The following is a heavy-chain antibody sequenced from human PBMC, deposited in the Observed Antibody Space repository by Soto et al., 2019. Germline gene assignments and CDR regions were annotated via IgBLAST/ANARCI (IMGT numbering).Heavy chain of an antibody. V-gene: IGHV1-46*01. J-gene: IGHJ6*02. CDR3: ARATSAGNGRRVDV. D-gene: IGHD6-13*01. CDR2: INPSGGST. CDR1: GYTFTTYY. Sequence: QVQLVQSGTEVKEPGASVSLSCKASGYTFTTYYIHWVRQAPGQGLEWMGMINPSGGSTTYAQNFQGRVTMTRDTSTSTVYMDLNSLRSGDTAVYYCARATSAGNGRRVDVWGQGTTVTVSS.